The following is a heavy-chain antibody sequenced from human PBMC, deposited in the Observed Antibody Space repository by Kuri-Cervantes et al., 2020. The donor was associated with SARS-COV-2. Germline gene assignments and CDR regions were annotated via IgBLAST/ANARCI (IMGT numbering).Heavy chain of an antibody. Sequence: SVNVSCKPSGYTFTSYYMHWVRQAPGQGLEWMGIINPSGGSTSYAQKFQGRVTMTRDTSTSTVYMELSSLRSEDTAVYYCARGAPIVVVPAAKGDDAFDIWGQGTMVTVSS. CDR1: GYTFTSYY. J-gene: IGHJ3*02. D-gene: IGHD2-2*01. CDR2: INPSGGST. CDR3: ARGAPIVVVPAAKGDDAFDI. V-gene: IGHV1-46*01.